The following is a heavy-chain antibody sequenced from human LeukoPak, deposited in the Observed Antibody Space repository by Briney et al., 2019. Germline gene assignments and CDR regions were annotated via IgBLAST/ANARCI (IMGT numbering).Heavy chain of an antibody. Sequence: AGGSLRLSCAASGFSFSSYWMHWVRQAPGRGLEWVSRINTDGRSTSYGVSVMGRFTISRDNAKSSLYLQMNSLRVEDTAVYYCARVLWPRGFDYWGQGALVTVSS. D-gene: IGHD2-21*01. V-gene: IGHV3-74*01. CDR1: GFSFSSYW. CDR2: INTDGRST. J-gene: IGHJ4*02. CDR3: ARVLWPRGFDY.